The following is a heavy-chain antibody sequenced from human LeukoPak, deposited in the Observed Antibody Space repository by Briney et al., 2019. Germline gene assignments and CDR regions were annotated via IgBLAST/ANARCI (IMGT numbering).Heavy chain of an antibody. CDR3: ARDTGEMAFDY. CDR2: IYYSGST. V-gene: IGHV4-59*01. D-gene: IGHD5-24*01. CDR1: GGSISSYY. J-gene: IGHJ4*02. Sequence: SETLSLTCTVSGGSISSYYWSWIRQPPGKGLEWIGYIYYSGSTNYNPSLKSRVTISVDTPKNQFSLKLSSVTAADTAVYYCARDTGEMAFDYWGQGTLVTVSS.